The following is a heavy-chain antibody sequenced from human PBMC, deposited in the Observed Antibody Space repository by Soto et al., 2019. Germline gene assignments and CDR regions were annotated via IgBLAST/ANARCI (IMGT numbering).Heavy chain of an antibody. V-gene: IGHV4-39*01. CDR1: GGSVTNSSYY. CDR3: MSRGNPGTTFPYFDY. CDR2: VYYRGRS. J-gene: IGHJ4*02. D-gene: IGHD3-16*01. Sequence: SETLSLTCTVSGGSVTNSSYYWGWIRQSPGKGLEWIGSVYYRGRSYSKSSVKSRVTISVDTSKNRFSLSLNSVTASDTAVYFCMSRGNPGTTFPYFDYGGPGALVTVSS.